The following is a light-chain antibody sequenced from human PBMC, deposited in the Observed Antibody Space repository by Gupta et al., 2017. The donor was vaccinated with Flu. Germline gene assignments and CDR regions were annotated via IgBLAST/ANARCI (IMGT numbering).Light chain of an antibody. V-gene: IGLV3-1*01. Sequence: SYELTQPPSVSVSPGQTASISCSGDRLGDKYVCWYQQKPGQSPVLVIHQNNLRPSRIPERFSGSNSGNTATLTISGTQAMDEADYYCQAWGTRFAEFGGGTKLTVL. J-gene: IGLJ2*01. CDR1: RLGDKY. CDR2: QNN. CDR3: QAWGTRFAE.